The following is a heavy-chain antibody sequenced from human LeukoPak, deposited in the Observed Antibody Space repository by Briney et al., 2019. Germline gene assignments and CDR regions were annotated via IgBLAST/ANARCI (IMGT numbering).Heavy chain of an antibody. CDR1: GFTFSSYG. D-gene: IGHD6-19*01. J-gene: IGHJ6*02. CDR2: ISYDGSNK. V-gene: IGHV3-30*18. CDR3: AKVSRRGWFSNYYGMDV. Sequence: GGSLRLSCAASGFTFSSYGMHWVRQAPGKGLEWVAVISYDGSNKYYAGSVKGRFTISRDNSKNTLYLQMNSLRAEDTAVYYCAKVSRRGWFSNYYGMDVWGQGTTVTVSS.